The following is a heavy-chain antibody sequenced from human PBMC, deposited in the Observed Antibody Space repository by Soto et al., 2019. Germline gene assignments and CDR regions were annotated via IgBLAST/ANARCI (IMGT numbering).Heavy chain of an antibody. J-gene: IGHJ2*01. CDR2: IYYSGST. V-gene: IGHV4-39*01. CDR3: ARQGATVTTHWYFDL. Sequence: QLLESGPGLVKPSETLSLTCTVSGGSISSSSYYWGWIRQPPGKGLEWIGSIYYSGSTYYNPSLKSRVTISVDTSKNQFSLKLSSVTAADTAVYYCARQGATVTTHWYFDLWGRGTLVTVSS. CDR1: GGSISSSSYY. D-gene: IGHD4-17*01.